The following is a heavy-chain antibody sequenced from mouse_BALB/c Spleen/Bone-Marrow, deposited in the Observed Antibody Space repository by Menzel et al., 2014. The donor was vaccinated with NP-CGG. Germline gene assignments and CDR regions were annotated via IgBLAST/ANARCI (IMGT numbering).Heavy chain of an antibody. CDR1: GFSLTTYG. CDR2: IWAGGST. V-gene: IGHV2-9*02. CDR3: ARDKGNGNSLYYSMDY. Sequence: QAQLKESGPGLVAPSQSLSITCTVSGFSLTTYGVHWVRQPPGKGLEWLGVIWAGGSTHYNSALMSRLSISKDNSNNQVFLKMNGLQTDDTAMYYCARDKGNGNSLYYSMDYWGQGISVTVAS. J-gene: IGHJ4*01. D-gene: IGHD2-1*01.